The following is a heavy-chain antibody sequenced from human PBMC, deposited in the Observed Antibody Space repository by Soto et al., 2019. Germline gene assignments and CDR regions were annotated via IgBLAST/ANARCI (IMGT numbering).Heavy chain of an antibody. Sequence: ASVKVSCKASGGTFSSYTISWVRQAPGQGLEWMGRIIPILGIANYAQKFQGRVTITADKSTSTAYMELSSLRSEDTAVYYCARNAQYCSSTSCSSPVDPWGQGTLVTVSS. CDR3: ARNAQYCSSTSCSSPVDP. CDR2: IIPILGIA. D-gene: IGHD2-2*01. V-gene: IGHV1-69*02. J-gene: IGHJ5*02. CDR1: GGTFSSYT.